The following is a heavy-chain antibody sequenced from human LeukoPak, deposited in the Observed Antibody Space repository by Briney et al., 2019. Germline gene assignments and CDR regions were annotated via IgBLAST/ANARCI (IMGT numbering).Heavy chain of an antibody. CDR3: AKHRGMDCYHYNMDV. V-gene: IGHV3-23*01. Sequence: GGSLRLSCAASGFNFNNFAMTWVRQAPGKGLEWVSDITGSGGNTYYADSVKGRFTISRDNSKNTLYLQMNSLRAEDTAVYYCAKHRGMDCYHYNMDVWAKGTTVTVSS. CDR1: GFNFNNFA. CDR2: ITGSGGNT. D-gene: IGHD5-24*01. J-gene: IGHJ6*03.